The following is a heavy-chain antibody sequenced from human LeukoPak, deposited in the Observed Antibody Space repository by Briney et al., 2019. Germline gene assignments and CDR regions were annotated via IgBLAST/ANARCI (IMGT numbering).Heavy chain of an antibody. D-gene: IGHD6-19*01. CDR2: SSAYNGNT. Sequence: ASVKVSCKASGYTFTSYGISWVRQAPGQGLEWMGWSSAYNGNTNYAQKLQGRVTMTTDTSTSTAYMELRSLRSDDTAVYYCARKVYSSGWYDRDYWGQGTLVTVSS. CDR1: GYTFTSYG. V-gene: IGHV1-18*01. CDR3: ARKVYSSGWYDRDY. J-gene: IGHJ4*02.